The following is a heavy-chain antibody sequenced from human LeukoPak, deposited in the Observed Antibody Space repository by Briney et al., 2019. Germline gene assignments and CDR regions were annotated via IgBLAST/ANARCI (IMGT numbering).Heavy chain of an antibody. J-gene: IGHJ4*02. D-gene: IGHD2-2*02. CDR1: GFTFSSYG. CDR2: IRYDGSNK. CDR3: AKDRNVVVPAAISDY. V-gene: IGHV3-30*02. Sequence: PGGSLRLSCAASGFTFSSYGMHWVRQAPGKGLEWVAFIRYDGSNKYYADSVKGRFTISRDNSKNTLYLQMNSLRAEDTAVYYCAKDRNVVVPAAISDYWGQGTLVTVSS.